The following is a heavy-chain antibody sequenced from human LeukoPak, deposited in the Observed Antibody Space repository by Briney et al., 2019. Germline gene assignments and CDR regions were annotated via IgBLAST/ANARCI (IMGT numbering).Heavy chain of an antibody. D-gene: IGHD3-9*01. J-gene: IGHJ4*02. CDR2: LNPNSGGT. CDR3: ARDSEIRYFDWLSSTYYFDY. CDR1: GYTFTGYH. V-gene: IGHV1-2*02. Sequence: ASVKVSCKASGYTFTGYHMHWVRQAPGQGLEWMGWLNPNSGGTNYAQKFQGRVTMTRDTSISTAYMELSRLRSDDTAVYYCARDSEIRYFDWLSSTYYFDYWGQGTLVTVSS.